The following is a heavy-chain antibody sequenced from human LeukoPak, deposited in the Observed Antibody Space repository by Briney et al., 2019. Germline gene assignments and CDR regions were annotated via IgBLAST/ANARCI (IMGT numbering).Heavy chain of an antibody. D-gene: IGHD6-6*01. J-gene: IGHJ5*02. Sequence: PSETLSLTCTVSGGSISSYYWSWIRQPPGKGLEWIGYIYHSGVTHYNPSLKSRVTISVDTTKNQFSLKLSSVTAADTAVYYCARDQSSYTSSSYFDPWGQGALVTVSS. CDR1: GGSISSYY. V-gene: IGHV4-59*01. CDR2: IYHSGVT. CDR3: ARDQSSYTSSSYFDP.